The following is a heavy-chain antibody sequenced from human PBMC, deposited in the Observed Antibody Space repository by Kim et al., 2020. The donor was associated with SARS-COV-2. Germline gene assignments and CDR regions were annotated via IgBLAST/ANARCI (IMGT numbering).Heavy chain of an antibody. CDR2: ISYDGSNK. V-gene: IGHV3-30-3*01. J-gene: IGHJ1*01. CDR3: ARGGWGPAEYFQH. Sequence: GGSLRLSCAASGFTFSSYAMHWVRQAPGKGLEWVAVISYDGSNKYYADSVKGRFTISRDNSKNTLYLQMNSLRAEDTAVYYCARGGWGPAEYFQHWGQGTLVTVSS. CDR1: GFTFSSYA. D-gene: IGHD1-26*01.